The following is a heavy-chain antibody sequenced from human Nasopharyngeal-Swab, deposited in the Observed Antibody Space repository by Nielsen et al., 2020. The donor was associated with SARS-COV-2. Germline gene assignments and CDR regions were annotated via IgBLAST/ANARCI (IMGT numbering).Heavy chain of an antibody. J-gene: IGHJ6*02. Sequence: GESLKISCAASGFTFSSYAMSWVRQAPGKGLEWVSAISGSGGSTYYADSVKGRFTISRDNSKNTLYLQVNSLRAEDTAVYYCAKGKEGARGYYYYYYGMDVWGQGTTVTVSS. D-gene: IGHD3-10*01. CDR3: AKGKEGARGYYYYYYGMDV. CDR1: GFTFSSYA. V-gene: IGHV3-23*01. CDR2: ISGSGGST.